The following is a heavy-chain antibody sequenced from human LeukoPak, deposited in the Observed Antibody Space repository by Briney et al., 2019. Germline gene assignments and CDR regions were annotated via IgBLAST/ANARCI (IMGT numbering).Heavy chain of an antibody. D-gene: IGHD1-26*01. CDR1: VCTFSSYA. CDR3: ARAGGGAPPDY. Sequence: ASVKVSCKASVCTFSSYAISWVRQAPGQGLEWMGGIIPIFGTANYAQKFQGRVTITPDESTSTAYMELSRLISEDTAVYYCARAGGGAPPDYWGQGTLLTVPS. CDR2: IIPIFGTA. V-gene: IGHV1-69*13. J-gene: IGHJ4*02.